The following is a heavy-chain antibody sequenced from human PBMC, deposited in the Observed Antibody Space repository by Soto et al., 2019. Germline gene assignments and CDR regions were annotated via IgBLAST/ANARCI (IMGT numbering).Heavy chain of an antibody. CDR1: GFTLTNNG. Sequence: QVQLLESGGGVVQPGRSLRLSCVASGFTLTNNGMHWVRQAPGQGREWVAVISSDGSSYYYGDSVRGRFTISRDTSKNTLFLEMNSLTTADTAVYYCAKDRGLAESGTWSHYYYGMDVWGQGTSVTVS. D-gene: IGHD1-26*01. CDR3: AKDRGLAESGTWSHYYYGMDV. J-gene: IGHJ6*02. CDR2: ISSDGSSY. V-gene: IGHV3-30*18.